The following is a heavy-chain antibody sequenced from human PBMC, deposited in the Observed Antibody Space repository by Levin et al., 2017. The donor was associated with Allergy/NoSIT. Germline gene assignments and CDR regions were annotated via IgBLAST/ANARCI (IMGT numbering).Heavy chain of an antibody. CDR2: ISYDGSNK. D-gene: IGHD4-17*01. V-gene: IGHV3-30*18. J-gene: IGHJ4*02. CDR3: AKGGGARMTTVTFPLDY. CDR1: GFTFSSYG. Sequence: GGSLRLSCAASGFTFSSYGMHWVRQAPGKGLEWVAVISYDGSNKYYADSVKGRFTISRDNSKNTLYLQMNSLRAEDTAVYYCAKGGGARMTTVTFPLDYWGQGTLVTVSS.